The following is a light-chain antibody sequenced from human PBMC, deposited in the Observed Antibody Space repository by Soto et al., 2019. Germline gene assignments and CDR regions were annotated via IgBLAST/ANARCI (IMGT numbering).Light chain of an antibody. Sequence: QSALTQPPSASGSPGQSVTISCTATSSDVGDYNYVSWYQQHPGKAPKLMIYEVTKRPSGVPDRFSGSKSDNTASLTVSGHQADDDADYYCTSDAGNNVVFGGGTQLTVL. J-gene: IGLJ2*01. V-gene: IGLV2-8*01. CDR1: SSDVGDYNY. CDR2: EVT. CDR3: TSDAGNNVV.